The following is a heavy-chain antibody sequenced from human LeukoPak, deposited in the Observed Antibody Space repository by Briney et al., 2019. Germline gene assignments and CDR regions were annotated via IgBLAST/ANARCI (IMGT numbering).Heavy chain of an antibody. CDR1: GGSISNYY. V-gene: IGHV4-34*01. J-gene: IGHJ4*02. CDR3: ARGGYSYGPGDY. CDR2: INHSGST. D-gene: IGHD5-18*01. Sequence: PSETLSLTCTVSGGSISNYYWSWIRQPPGKGLEWIGEINHSGSTNYNPSLKSRVTISVDTSKNQFSLKLSSVTAADTAVYYCARGGYSYGPGDYWGQGTLVTVSS.